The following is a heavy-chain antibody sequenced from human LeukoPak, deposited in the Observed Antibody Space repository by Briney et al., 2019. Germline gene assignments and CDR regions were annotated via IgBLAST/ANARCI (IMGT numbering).Heavy chain of an antibody. Sequence: GASVKVSCKASGYTFTGYYMHWVRQAPGQGLECMGWINPKSGGTDYAQKFQGRVTMTRDTSISTAYMELSRLRSDDTAVYYCARDLQGSGISSSYWGQGTLVTVSS. CDR3: ARDLQGSGISSSY. V-gene: IGHV1-2*02. CDR1: GYTFTGYY. CDR2: INPKSGGT. D-gene: IGHD3-10*01. J-gene: IGHJ4*02.